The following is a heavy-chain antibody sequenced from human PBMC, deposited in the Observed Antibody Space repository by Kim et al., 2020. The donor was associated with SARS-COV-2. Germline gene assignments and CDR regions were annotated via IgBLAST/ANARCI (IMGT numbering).Heavy chain of an antibody. CDR2: ISAGGDNT. D-gene: IGHD6-19*01. V-gene: IGHV3-23*01. CDR1: GFTFSSFA. CDR3: AKGVNRGWRYGMDV. J-gene: IGHJ6*02. Sequence: GGSLRLSCAASGFTFSSFAMSWVRQAPGKGLEWVSTISAGGDNTFYADSVKGRSTISRDTSTNTLYLHMNSLRVEDTAVYYCAKGVNRGWRYGMDVWGQGTTVTVSS.